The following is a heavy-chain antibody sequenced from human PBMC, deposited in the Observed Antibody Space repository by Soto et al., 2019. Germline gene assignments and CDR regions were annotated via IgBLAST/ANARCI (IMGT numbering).Heavy chain of an antibody. J-gene: IGHJ6*02. CDR3: ARDHGGSTWFVGVYYFFGMDV. CDR1: GFIFSDYT. CDR2: ISSSGGAI. D-gene: IGHD6-13*01. Sequence: EVQLVESGGDLVQPGGSLRLSCAASGFIFSDYTMTWVRQAPGRGLECVSHISSSGGAIFYAESVKGRFTVSRDNAKNSLYLQMNSLRDEDTAVYFCARDHGGSTWFVGVYYFFGMDVWGQGTAVTVSS. V-gene: IGHV3-48*02.